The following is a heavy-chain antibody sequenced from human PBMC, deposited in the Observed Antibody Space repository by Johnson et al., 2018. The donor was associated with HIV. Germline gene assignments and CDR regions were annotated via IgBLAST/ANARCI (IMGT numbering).Heavy chain of an antibody. CDR3: ARDQTGVTTI. V-gene: IGHV3-30*04. Sequence: QVQLVESGGGVVQPGRSLRLSCAASGFTFSSYAMHWVRQAPRKGLEWVAVISYDGSNKCYADSVKGRFTISRDNSKNTLYLQMNSLRAEDTAVYYCARDQTGVTTIWGQGTMVTVSS. J-gene: IGHJ3*02. CDR1: GFTFSSYA. CDR2: ISYDGSNK. D-gene: IGHD7-27*01.